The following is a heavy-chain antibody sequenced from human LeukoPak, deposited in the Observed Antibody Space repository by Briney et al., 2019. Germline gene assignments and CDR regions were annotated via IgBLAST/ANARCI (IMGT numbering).Heavy chain of an antibody. CDR1: GYTFTNYA. D-gene: IGHD3-10*01. CDR2: MNTNTGNP. Sequence: ASVKASCKASGYTFTNYAMNWVRQAPGQGLEWMGWMNTNTGNPTYAQGFTGRFVFSLDTSVSTANLQISSLKTEDTAVYYCARGNYYVDYWGQGTLVTVSS. CDR3: ARGNYYVDY. J-gene: IGHJ4*02. V-gene: IGHV7-4-1*02.